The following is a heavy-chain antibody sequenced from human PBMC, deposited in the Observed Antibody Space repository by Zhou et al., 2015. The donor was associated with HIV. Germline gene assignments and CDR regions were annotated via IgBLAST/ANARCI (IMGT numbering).Heavy chain of an antibody. CDR1: GYTFTSYA. D-gene: IGHD6-13*01. CDR3: ARVAAAGTPINFGFDP. Sequence: QVQLVQSGAEEKKPGASVKVSCKASGYTFTSYAMHWVRQAPGQRLEWMGWINAGNGNTKYSQKFQGRVTITRDTSASTAYMELSSLRSEDTAVYYCARVAAAGTPINFGFDPWGQGTLVTVSS. CDR2: INAGNGNT. J-gene: IGHJ5*02. V-gene: IGHV1-3*05.